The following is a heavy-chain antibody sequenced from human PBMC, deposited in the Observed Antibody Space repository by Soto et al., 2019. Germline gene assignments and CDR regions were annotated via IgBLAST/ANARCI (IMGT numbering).Heavy chain of an antibody. V-gene: IGHV1-18*01. CDR3: ARQYDYGDWGDAFDI. J-gene: IGHJ3*02. CDR2: ISAYNGNT. Sequence: ASVKVSCKASGYTFTSYGISWVRQAPGQGLEWMGWISAYNGNTNYAQKLQGRVTMTTDTSTSTAYMELRSLRSDDTAVYYCARQYDYGDWGDAFDIWGQGTMVTVSS. CDR1: GYTFTSYG. D-gene: IGHD4-17*01.